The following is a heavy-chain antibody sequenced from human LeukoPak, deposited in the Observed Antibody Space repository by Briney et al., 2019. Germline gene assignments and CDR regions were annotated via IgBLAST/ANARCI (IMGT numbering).Heavy chain of an antibody. CDR1: GVSFSGYY. CDR2: INHSGST. V-gene: IGHV4-34*01. J-gene: IGHJ4*02. CDR3: ARAVEMATITY. Sequence: PSETLSLTCAVYGVSFSGYYWSWVRQPPGKGLEWIGEINHSGSTNYNPSLKSRVTISVDTSKNQFSLKLSSVTAADTAVYYCARAVEMATITYWGQGTLVTVSS. D-gene: IGHD5-24*01.